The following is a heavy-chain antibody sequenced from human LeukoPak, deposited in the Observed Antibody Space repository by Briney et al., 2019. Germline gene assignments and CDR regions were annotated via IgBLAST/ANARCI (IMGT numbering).Heavy chain of an antibody. CDR1: GYTFTGYY. V-gene: IGHV1-2*02. CDR3: ARDLGWFGELSKPDAFDI. D-gene: IGHD3-10*01. Sequence: ASVKVSCKASGYTFTGYYMHWVRQAPGQGLEWMGWINPNSGGTNYAQKFQGRVTMTRDTSISTAYMELSRLRSDDTAVYYCARDLGWFGELSKPDAFDIWGQGTMVTVSS. J-gene: IGHJ3*02. CDR2: INPNSGGT.